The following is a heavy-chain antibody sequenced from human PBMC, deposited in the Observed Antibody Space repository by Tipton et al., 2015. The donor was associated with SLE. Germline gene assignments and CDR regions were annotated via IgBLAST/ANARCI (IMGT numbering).Heavy chain of an antibody. CDR3: ASKGGAGSYYPN. CDR2: MYSGGSK. CDR1: GGSISDRNYY. Sequence: TLSLTCNVSGGSISDRNYYWGWIRQPPGKGLEWIATMYSGGSKYYNPSLRSRVTISLDTSNNQFSLQVNSVTAADTAVYYCASKGGAGSYYPNWGQGTPVNVTS. D-gene: IGHD3-10*01. V-gene: IGHV4-39*07. J-gene: IGHJ4*02.